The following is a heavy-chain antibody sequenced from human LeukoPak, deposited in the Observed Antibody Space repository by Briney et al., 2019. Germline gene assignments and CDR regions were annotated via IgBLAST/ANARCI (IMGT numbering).Heavy chain of an antibody. CDR2: INPNSGGT. Sequence: GASVKVSCKASGYTFTSYGISWVRQAPGQGLEWMGRINPNSGGTNYAQKFQGRVTMTRDTSISTAYMELSRLRSDDTAVYYCARDLGYPSRGFDPWGQGTLVTVSS. J-gene: IGHJ5*02. CDR1: GYTFTSYG. V-gene: IGHV1-2*06. CDR3: ARDLGYPSRGFDP. D-gene: IGHD6-13*01.